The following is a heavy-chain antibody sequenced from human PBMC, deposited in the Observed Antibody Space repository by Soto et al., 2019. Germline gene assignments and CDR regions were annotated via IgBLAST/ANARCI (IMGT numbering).Heavy chain of an antibody. CDR1: GFTFSSYG. J-gene: IGHJ4*02. CDR3: ASTLPTYRSTPWDY. CDR2: ISYDGSNK. Sequence: QVQLVESGGGVVQPGRSLRLSCAASGFTFSSYGMHWVRQAPGKGLEWVVVISYDGSNKYYADSVKGRFTISRDNSKNPLYLQINSLRAEDTAVYYCASTLPTYRSTPWDYWGQGTLVTVS. V-gene: IGHV3-30*03. D-gene: IGHD6-13*01.